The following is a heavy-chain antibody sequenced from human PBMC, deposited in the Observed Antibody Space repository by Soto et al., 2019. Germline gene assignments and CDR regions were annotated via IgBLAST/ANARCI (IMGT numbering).Heavy chain of an antibody. D-gene: IGHD3-16*02. V-gene: IGHV2-5*02. J-gene: IGHJ3*01. CDR3: ADLSITYGGVVGDESFDV. CDR1: GFSLATKGVG. Sequence: QITLKESGPTEVKPTETLALTCTFSGFSLATKGVGVGWVRQPPGGARAWIAVIYWDDNRRYNPSLEARLSITKDTSNNPVVLTMTDMDFVNTAIFYCADLSITYGGVVGDESFDVWGQGAVVTVSS. CDR2: IYWDDNR.